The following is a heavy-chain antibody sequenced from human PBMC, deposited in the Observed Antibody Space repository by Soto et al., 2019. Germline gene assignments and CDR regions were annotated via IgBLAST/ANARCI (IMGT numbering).Heavy chain of an antibody. J-gene: IGHJ6*02. CDR3: ATDETFYCSGGSCYSGGMDV. D-gene: IGHD2-15*01. V-gene: IGHV3-33*01. CDR1: GFTFSSYG. CDR2: IWYDGSNK. Sequence: GGSLRLSCAASGFTFSSYGMHWVRQAPGKGLEWVAVIWYDGSNKYYADSVKGRFTISRDNSKNTLYLQMNSLRAEDTAVYYCATDETFYCSGGSCYSGGMDVWGQGTTVTVSS.